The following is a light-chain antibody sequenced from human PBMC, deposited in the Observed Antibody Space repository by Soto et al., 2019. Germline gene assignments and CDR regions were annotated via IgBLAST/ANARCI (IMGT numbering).Light chain of an antibody. Sequence: EIVLTQSPDTLSLSPGEGATLSCRASQSVGSYLAWYQQKPGQAPRLLIYASSNRATGIPARFGGSGSGIDFTLTISSLEPEDFAFYYCQQRSNWYTFGQGTKLEIK. V-gene: IGKV3-11*01. CDR2: ASS. CDR1: QSVGSY. J-gene: IGKJ2*01. CDR3: QQRSNWYT.